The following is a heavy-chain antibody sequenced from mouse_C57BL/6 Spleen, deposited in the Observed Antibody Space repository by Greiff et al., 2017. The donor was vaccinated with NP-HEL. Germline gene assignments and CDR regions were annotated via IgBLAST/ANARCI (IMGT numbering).Heavy chain of an antibody. CDR1: GYTFTDYN. CDR2: INPNNGGS. CDR3: ARTGLRRGGYYFDY. J-gene: IGHJ2*01. V-gene: IGHV1-18*01. D-gene: IGHD2-2*01. Sequence: EVQLQESGPELVKPGASVKIPCKASGYTFTDYNMDWVKQSHGKSLEWIGDINPNNGGSIYNQKFKGKATLTVDKSSSTAYMELRSLTSEDTAVYYCARTGLRRGGYYFDYWGQGTTLTVSS.